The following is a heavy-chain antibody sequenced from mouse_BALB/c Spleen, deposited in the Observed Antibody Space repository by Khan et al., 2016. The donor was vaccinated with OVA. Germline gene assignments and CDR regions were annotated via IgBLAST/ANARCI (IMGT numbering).Heavy chain of an antibody. CDR2: INPNNGDS. Sequence: QVQLKQSGAELVKTGASVKLSCKASGYTFSSYYLYWVKQRPGQGLEWIGEINPNNGDSNFNEKFKSKATLTVDRFSYTAYMQLSSLTSEDSAVYYCTRSGYGSFAYWGQGTLVIVSA. CDR1: GYTFSSYY. D-gene: IGHD2-2*01. J-gene: IGHJ3*01. V-gene: IGHV1S81*02. CDR3: TRSGYGSFAY.